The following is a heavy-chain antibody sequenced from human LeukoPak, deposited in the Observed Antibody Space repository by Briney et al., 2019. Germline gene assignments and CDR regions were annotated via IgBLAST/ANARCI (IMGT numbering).Heavy chain of an antibody. Sequence: PSGTLSLTCAVSGGSISSGGYSWSWIRQPPGKGLEWIGYIYHSGSTYYNPSLKSRVTISVDRSKNQFSLKLSSVTAADTAVYYCARDVGLGIPVFDYWGQGTLVTVSS. CDR1: GGSISSGGYS. CDR2: IYHSGST. D-gene: IGHD3/OR15-3a*01. J-gene: IGHJ4*02. CDR3: ARDVGLGIPVFDY. V-gene: IGHV4-30-2*01.